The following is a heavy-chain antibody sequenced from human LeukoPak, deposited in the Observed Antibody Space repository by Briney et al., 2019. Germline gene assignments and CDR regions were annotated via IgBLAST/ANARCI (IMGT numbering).Heavy chain of an antibody. D-gene: IGHD6-6*01. J-gene: IGHJ5*02. Sequence: SETLSLTCTVSGGSISSYYWSWIRQPPGKGLEWIGYIYYSGSTNYNPSLKSRVTISVDTPKNQFSLKLSSVTAADTAVYYCAKVIGIAARHNWFDPWGQGTLVTVSS. CDR1: GGSISSYY. V-gene: IGHV4-59*01. CDR2: IYYSGST. CDR3: AKVIGIAARHNWFDP.